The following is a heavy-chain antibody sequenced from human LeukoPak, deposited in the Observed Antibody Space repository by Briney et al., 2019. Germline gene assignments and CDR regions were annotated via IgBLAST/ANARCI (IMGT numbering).Heavy chain of an antibody. D-gene: IGHD5-18*01. CDR2: IYYSGST. V-gene: IGHV4-61*03. CDR1: GGSVSSNGYF. CDR3: ARATYVDTTLNFDR. Sequence: SETLSLTCTVSGGSVSSNGYFWNWIRQPPGKGLEWIGYIYYSGSTNYNPSLKSRVTISVDTSKNHFSLRVSSVTAADTAVYFCARATYVDTTLNFDRWGQGTLVTVSS. J-gene: IGHJ4*02.